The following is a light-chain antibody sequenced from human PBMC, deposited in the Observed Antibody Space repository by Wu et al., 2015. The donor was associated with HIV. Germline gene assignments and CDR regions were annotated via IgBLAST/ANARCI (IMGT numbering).Light chain of an antibody. CDR3: QQYYKWPPLT. J-gene: IGKJ4*01. CDR2: DAS. CDR1: QKISTY. V-gene: IGKV3-11*01. Sequence: EIVLTQSPAALSVSPGERATLSCRASQKISTYVAWYQQKPGQAPRLLIYDASIRGTGIPPRFSGSGSGTDFTLTISSPQSEDFAVYYCQQYYKWPPLTFGGGTRVEIK.